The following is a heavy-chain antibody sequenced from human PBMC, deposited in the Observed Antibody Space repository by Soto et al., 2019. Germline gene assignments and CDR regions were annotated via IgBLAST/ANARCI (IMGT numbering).Heavy chain of an antibody. D-gene: IGHD6-13*01. J-gene: IGHJ4*02. CDR3: TRSLYSSSWYAGY. CDR1: GYSISSGYY. Sequence: SETLSLTCAVSGYSISSGYYWGWIRQPPGKGLEWIGSVYHSGTTYYNPSLKSRVTVSLYTSKNQFSLKLSSVTAADTAVYYRTRSLYSSSWYAGYWGQGPLVTVS. CDR2: VYHSGTT. V-gene: IGHV4-38-2*01.